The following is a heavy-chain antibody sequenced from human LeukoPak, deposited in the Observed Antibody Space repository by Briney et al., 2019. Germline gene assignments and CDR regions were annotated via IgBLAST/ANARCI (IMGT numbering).Heavy chain of an antibody. Sequence: PGGSLRLSCAASGFTFSDYSMNWVRQATGKGLEWVLYISSIGATIYYADSVKGRFTISRDNAKNSLYLQMNSLRAEDTAVYYCSRSTYGDYYYYYMDVWGKGTTVTVSS. CDR1: GFTFSDYS. D-gene: IGHD4-17*01. CDR2: ISSIGATI. V-gene: IGHV3-48*01. CDR3: SRSTYGDYYYYYMDV. J-gene: IGHJ6*03.